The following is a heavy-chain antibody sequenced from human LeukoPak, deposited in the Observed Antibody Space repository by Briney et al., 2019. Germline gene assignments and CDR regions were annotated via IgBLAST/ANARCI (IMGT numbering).Heavy chain of an antibody. J-gene: IGHJ4*02. V-gene: IGHV4-59*08. CDR2: INYSGTT. CDR3: ARRATPRGVLEY. D-gene: IGHD3-10*01. Sequence: PSETLSLTCTVSGDSISSYNWNWIRQPPRKGLEWIGDINYSGTTNYNPSLKSRVTISVDPSKNQFSLKLSSVTAADTAVYYCARRATPRGVLEYWGQGILVTVSS. CDR1: GDSISSYN.